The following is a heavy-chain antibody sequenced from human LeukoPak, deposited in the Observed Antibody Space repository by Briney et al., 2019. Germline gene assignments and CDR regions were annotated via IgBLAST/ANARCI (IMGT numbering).Heavy chain of an antibody. J-gene: IGHJ4*02. CDR3: ARRYTGYGILDY. Sequence: GGSLRLSCAASGFTFSDYYMSWIRQAPGKGLEWVSYISDSSSYTDYADSVKGRFTISRDNSKNSLDLQMNSLRAEDTAVYYCARRYTGYGILDYWGQGTLVTVSS. CDR2: ISDSSSYT. D-gene: IGHD5-12*01. CDR1: GFTFSDYY. V-gene: IGHV3-11*03.